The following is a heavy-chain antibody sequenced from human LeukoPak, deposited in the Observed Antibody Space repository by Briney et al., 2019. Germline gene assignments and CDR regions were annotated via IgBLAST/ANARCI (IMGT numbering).Heavy chain of an antibody. CDR2: ISWNSGTI. V-gene: IGHV3-9*01. CDR1: GFTFDDYV. Sequence: QPGGSLRLSCAASGFTFDDYVMNWVRQAPGKGLEWVSGISWNSGTIGYADSVKGRFTISRDNAKNSLYLQMNSLRAEDTALYYCVKGAAHHLGDSFDIWGQGTMVTVSS. J-gene: IGHJ3*02. CDR3: VKGAAHHLGDSFDI. D-gene: IGHD2-15*01.